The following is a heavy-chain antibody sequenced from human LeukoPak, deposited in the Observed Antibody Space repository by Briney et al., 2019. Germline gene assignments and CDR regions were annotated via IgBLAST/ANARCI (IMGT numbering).Heavy chain of an antibody. CDR2: ISHDGSNK. D-gene: IGHD6-13*01. Sequence: GGSLRLSCAASGFTFSSYAMHWVRQAPGKGLEWVAVISHDGSNKYYADSVKGRFTISRDNSKNTLYLQMNSLRAEDTAVYYCARRSSSWSDYWGQGTLVTVSS. J-gene: IGHJ4*02. CDR1: GFTFSSYA. V-gene: IGHV3-30*04. CDR3: ARRSSSWSDY.